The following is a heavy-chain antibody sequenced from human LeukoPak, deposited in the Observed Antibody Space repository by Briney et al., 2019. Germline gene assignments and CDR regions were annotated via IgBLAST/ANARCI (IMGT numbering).Heavy chain of an antibody. Sequence: SETLSLTCTVPGGSISSSSYYWDWIRQPPGKGLEWIGSIYYSGSTYYNPSLKSRVTISVDTSKNQFSLKLSSVTAADTAVYYCARRSYYNRFDYWGQGTLVTVSS. CDR1: GGSISSSSYY. CDR2: IYYSGST. J-gene: IGHJ4*02. CDR3: ARRSYYNRFDY. D-gene: IGHD3-10*01. V-gene: IGHV4-39*01.